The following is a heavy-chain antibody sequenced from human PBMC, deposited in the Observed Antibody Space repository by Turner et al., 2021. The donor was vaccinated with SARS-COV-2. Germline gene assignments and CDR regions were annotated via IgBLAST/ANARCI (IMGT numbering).Heavy chain of an antibody. D-gene: IGHD4-17*01. CDR3: ARDLNSGYGDYTG. CDR2: INGDGTST. V-gene: IGHV3-74*01. J-gene: IGHJ4*02. CDR1: GFTFSSYA. Sequence: EVQLVESGGGLVQPGGSLRLSCAASGFTFSSYAMHWVRQAPGKGLVWVARINGDGTSTSYADSEKGRFTISRDKAKNTLYVQMSSLRAEDTAVYYCARDLNSGYGDYTGWGQGTLVTVSS.